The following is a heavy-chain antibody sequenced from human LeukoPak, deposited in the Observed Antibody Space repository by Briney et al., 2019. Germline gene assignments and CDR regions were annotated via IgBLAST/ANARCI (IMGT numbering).Heavy chain of an antibody. CDR2: INHSGST. J-gene: IGHJ6*03. Sequence: PSETLSLTCAAYGGSFSGYYWSWIRQPPGKGLEWIGEINHSGSTNYNPSLKSRVTISVDTSKNQFSLKLSSVTAADTAVYYCARRRFIAARRLGDMDVWGKGTTVTVSS. CDR1: GGSFSGYY. D-gene: IGHD6-6*01. V-gene: IGHV4-34*01. CDR3: ARRRFIAARRLGDMDV.